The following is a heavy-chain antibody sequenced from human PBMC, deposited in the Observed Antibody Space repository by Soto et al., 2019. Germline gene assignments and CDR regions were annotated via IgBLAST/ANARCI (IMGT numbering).Heavy chain of an antibody. Sequence: GGSLRLSCAASGFTFSGSSMNWVRQTAGKGLEWVSSISSSGSFLSYADSVKGRFTISRDNARNSLYLQMNNLRVADTALYYCARDPPHGGTSSWDADSWGQGTLVTVSS. CDR2: ISSSGSFL. J-gene: IGHJ4*02. CDR3: ARDPPHGGTSSWDADS. CDR1: GFTFSGSS. D-gene: IGHD1-26*01. V-gene: IGHV3-21*01.